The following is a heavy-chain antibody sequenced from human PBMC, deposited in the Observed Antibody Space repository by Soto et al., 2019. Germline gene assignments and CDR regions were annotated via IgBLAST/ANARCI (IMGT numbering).Heavy chain of an antibody. V-gene: IGHV4-39*01. CDR2: IYYSGST. J-gene: IGHJ6*03. CDR1: GGSISSSSYY. CDR3: ARHDNGWLRTGYYYYYMDV. D-gene: IGHD5-12*01. Sequence: QLQLQESGPGLVKPSETLSLTCTVSGGSISSSSYYWGWIRQPPGKGLEWIGSIYYSGSTYYNPYRQSRVTISVDTSKNQFSMKLSSVTAADTAVYYCARHDNGWLRTGYYYYYMDVLGKGTTVTV.